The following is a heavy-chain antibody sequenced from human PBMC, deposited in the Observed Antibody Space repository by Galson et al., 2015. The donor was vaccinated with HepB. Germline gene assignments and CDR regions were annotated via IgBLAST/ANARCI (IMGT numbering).Heavy chain of an antibody. D-gene: IGHD3-3*01. CDR3: ARGPMRSGYYRSDYYYYYGMDV. J-gene: IGHJ6*02. CDR2: IGTAGDT. CDR1: GFTFSSYD. V-gene: IGHV3-13*01. Sequence: SLRLSCAASGFTFSSYDMHWVRQATGKGLEWVSAIGTAGDTYYPGSVKGRFTISRENAKNSLYLQMNSLRAGDTAVYYCARGPMRSGYYRSDYYYYYGMDVWGQGTTVTVSS.